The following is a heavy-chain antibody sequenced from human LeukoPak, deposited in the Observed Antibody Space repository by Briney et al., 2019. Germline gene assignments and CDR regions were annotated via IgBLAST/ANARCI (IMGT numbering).Heavy chain of an antibody. CDR1: GFTFSSSW. Sequence: GGSLRLSCAASGFTFSSSWMHWVRQAPGEGLVWVSRLSSDGRSTNYADFVKGRFIISRDNAKNTLYLQMNSLRIEDTAVYYCAKESSTWRQADSLFDYWGQGILVTVSS. CDR3: AKESSTWRQADSLFDY. CDR2: LSSDGRST. V-gene: IGHV3-74*01. D-gene: IGHD6-13*01. J-gene: IGHJ4*02.